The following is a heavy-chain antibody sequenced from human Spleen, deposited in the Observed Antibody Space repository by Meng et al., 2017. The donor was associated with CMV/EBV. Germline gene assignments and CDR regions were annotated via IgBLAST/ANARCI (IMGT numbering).Heavy chain of an antibody. CDR2: LHHTGSA. Sequence: SGDSITNAEYSCNWIRQRPGRGLEWMGYLHHTGSAYYNPTLRTPIVMSVDTSKNQFYLRLSSVTAADTAVYYCASADYYDSSGPDYWGQGTLVTVSS. J-gene: IGHJ4*02. D-gene: IGHD3-22*01. CDR1: GDSITNAEYS. V-gene: IGHV4-31*01. CDR3: ASADYYDSSGPDY.